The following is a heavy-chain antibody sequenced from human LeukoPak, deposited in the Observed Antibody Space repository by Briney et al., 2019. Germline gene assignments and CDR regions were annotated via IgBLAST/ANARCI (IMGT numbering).Heavy chain of an antibody. J-gene: IGHJ6*02. D-gene: IGHD3-3*01. CDR1: GFTFSSYW. CDR3: ARAHGYDFWSGYYGYYGMDV. Sequence: PGGSLRLSCAASGFTFSSYWMSWVRQAPGKGLEWVANIKQDGSEKYYVDSVKGRFTISRDNAKNSLYLQMNSLRAEDTAIYYCARAHGYDFWSGYYGYYGMDVWGQGTTVTVSS. V-gene: IGHV3-7*01. CDR2: IKQDGSEK.